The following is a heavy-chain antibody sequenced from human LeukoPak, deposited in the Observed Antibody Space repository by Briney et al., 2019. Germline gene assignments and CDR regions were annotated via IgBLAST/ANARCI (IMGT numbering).Heavy chain of an antibody. Sequence: PSETLSLTCTVSGGSISSYYWSWIRQPPGKGLEWIGYIHYSGSTNYNPSLKSRVTISVDTSKNQFSLKLSSVTAADTAVYYCARHYDYGNRDAFDIWGQGTMVTVSS. D-gene: IGHD4-11*01. V-gene: IGHV4-59*08. CDR1: GGSISSYY. CDR2: IHYSGST. J-gene: IGHJ3*02. CDR3: ARHYDYGNRDAFDI.